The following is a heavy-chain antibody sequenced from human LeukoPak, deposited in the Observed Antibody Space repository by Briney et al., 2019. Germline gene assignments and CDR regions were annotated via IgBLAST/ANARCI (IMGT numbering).Heavy chain of an antibody. CDR2: IYYSGST. CDR1: GGSISSYY. D-gene: IGHD3-22*01. V-gene: IGHV4-59*08. CDR3: ARHGAEVYYYDSSGYTYFDY. Sequence: SETLSLTGTGSGGSISSYYWSWIRQPPGKGLEWIGYIYYSGSTNYNPSLKSRVTISVDTSKNQFSLKLSSVTAADTAVYYCARHGAEVYYYDSSGYTYFDYWGQGTLVTVSS. J-gene: IGHJ4*02.